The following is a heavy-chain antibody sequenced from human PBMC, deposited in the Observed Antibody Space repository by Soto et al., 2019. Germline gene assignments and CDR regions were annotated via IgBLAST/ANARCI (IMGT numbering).Heavy chain of an antibody. D-gene: IGHD6-6*01. J-gene: IGHJ6*02. CDR2: IYYSGST. CDR3: ARTPQSSRYYHYGMDV. Sequence: SETLSLTCTVSGGSISSYYWSWIRQPPGKGLEWIGYIYYSGSTNYNPSLKSRVTISVDTSKNQFSLKLSSVTAADTAVYYCARTPQSSRYYHYGMDVWGQGTTVTVSS. CDR1: GGSISSYY. V-gene: IGHV4-59*01.